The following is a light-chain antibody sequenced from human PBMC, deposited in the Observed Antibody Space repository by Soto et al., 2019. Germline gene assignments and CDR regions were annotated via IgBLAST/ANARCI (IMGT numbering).Light chain of an antibody. CDR1: QSVSNY. J-gene: IGKJ2*01. Sequence: EIVLTQSPATLSLSPGERATLSCRASQSVSNYLAWFQQKPGQAPRLLIYDASNRATGIPARFSGSGSGTDFTLTISSLQSEDFAVYYCHHYSNWPPYTFGQGTKLEI. V-gene: IGKV3-11*01. CDR2: DAS. CDR3: HHYSNWPPYT.